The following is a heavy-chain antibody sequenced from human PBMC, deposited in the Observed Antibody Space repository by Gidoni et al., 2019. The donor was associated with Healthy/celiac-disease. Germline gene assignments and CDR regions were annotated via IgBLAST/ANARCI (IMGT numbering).Heavy chain of an antibody. J-gene: IGHJ4*02. CDR1: GGSISSSSYY. CDR2: IYYSGST. V-gene: IGHV4-39*01. D-gene: IGHD3-22*01. Sequence: QLQLQESGPGLVQPSETLSLTCTVSGGSISSSSYYWGWIRQPPGKGLEWIGSIYYSGSTYYNPSLKSRVTISVDTSKNQFSLKLSSVTAADTAVDYCARQNYDSSGYYYFFDYWGQGTLVTVSS. CDR3: ARQNYDSSGYYYFFDY.